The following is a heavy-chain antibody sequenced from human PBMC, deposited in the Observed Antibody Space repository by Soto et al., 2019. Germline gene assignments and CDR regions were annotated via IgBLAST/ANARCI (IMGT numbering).Heavy chain of an antibody. J-gene: IGHJ4*02. D-gene: IGHD3-22*01. CDR1: GYTFTSYG. Sequence: GASVKVSCKASGYTFTSYGISWVRQAPGQGLEWMGWISAYNGNTNYAQKLQGRVTMTTDTSTSTAYMELRSLRSDDTAVYYCARVDYDSSGDPRSFDYWGQGTLVTVSS. CDR3: ARVDYDSSGDPRSFDY. CDR2: ISAYNGNT. V-gene: IGHV1-18*01.